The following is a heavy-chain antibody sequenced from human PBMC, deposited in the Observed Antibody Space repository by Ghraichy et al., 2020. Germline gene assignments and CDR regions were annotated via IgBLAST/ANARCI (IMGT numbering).Heavy chain of an antibody. CDR2: VNHSGDT. V-gene: IGHV4-34*01. D-gene: IGHD6-6*01. CDR1: GGSFSAYY. CDR3: ANRDEYSGSSNYGMDV. Sequence: SETLSLTCAVYGGSFSAYYWSWVRQPPGKGLEWIGEVNHSGDTNYNPSLKSRLTITVETSKNQFSLKLSSVTAADTAVYYCANRDEYSGSSNYGMDVWGQGTTVTVSS. J-gene: IGHJ6*02.